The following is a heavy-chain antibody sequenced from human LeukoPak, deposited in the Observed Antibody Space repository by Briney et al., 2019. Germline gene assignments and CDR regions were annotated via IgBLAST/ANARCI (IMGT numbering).Heavy chain of an antibody. V-gene: IGHV3-23*01. D-gene: IGHD5-18*01. CDR2: ISGSGGST. J-gene: IGHJ6*03. CDR3: AKDHSYGTYYYYYYYMDV. Sequence: GGSLRLSCAASGFTFSSYAMSWVRQAPGKGLEWVSAISGSGGSTYYADSVKGRFTISRDNSKNTLYLQMNSLRAEDTAVYYCAKDHSYGTYYYYYYYMDVWGKGTTVTVSS. CDR1: GFTFSSYA.